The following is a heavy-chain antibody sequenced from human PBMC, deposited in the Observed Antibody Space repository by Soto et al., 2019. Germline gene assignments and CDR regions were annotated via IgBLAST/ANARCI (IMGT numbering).Heavy chain of an antibody. D-gene: IGHD3-16*02. J-gene: IGHJ5*02. CDR1: VYSFTSYD. Sequence: QVQLAQSGAEVKKPGASVKVSCKASVYSFTSYDINWVREATGQGLEWMGWMNPNSGNTGYAEKFQGRVTMTRNTSISTAYMELSSLRSEDTAVYYCARERSSSKRFDPWGQGTLVTVSS. CDR3: ARERSSSKRFDP. V-gene: IGHV1-8*01. CDR2: MNPNSGNT.